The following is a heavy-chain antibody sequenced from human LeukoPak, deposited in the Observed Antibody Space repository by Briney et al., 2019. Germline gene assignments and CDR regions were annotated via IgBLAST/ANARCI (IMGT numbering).Heavy chain of an antibody. V-gene: IGHV1-18*04. D-gene: IGHD1-1*01. CDR2: ISAYNGNT. CDR1: GYTFTSYG. J-gene: IGHJ4*02. CDR3: ARDELAHFRLGRSVSAGY. Sequence: ASVKVSCKASGYTFTSYGISWVRQAPGQGLEWMGWISAYNGNTNYAQKLQGRVTTTTDTSTSTAYMELRSLRSDDTAVYYCARDELAHFRLGRSVSAGYWGQGTLVTVSS.